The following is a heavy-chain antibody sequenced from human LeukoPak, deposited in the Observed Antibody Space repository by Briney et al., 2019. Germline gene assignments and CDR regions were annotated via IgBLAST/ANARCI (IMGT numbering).Heavy chain of an antibody. D-gene: IGHD3-10*01. Sequence: PGGSLRLSCSASGFTFSSYAMSSVRQAPGKGLEWVSAVSGTGGSPYYADSVKGRFTICRDNSKTTLYLQMNSLRAEDTAVYYCAKVGDCSGSGSYYNVPLYYFDYWGQGTLVTVSS. CDR2: VSGTGGSP. CDR1: GFTFSSYA. V-gene: IGHV3-23*01. J-gene: IGHJ4*02. CDR3: AKVGDCSGSGSYYNVPLYYFDY.